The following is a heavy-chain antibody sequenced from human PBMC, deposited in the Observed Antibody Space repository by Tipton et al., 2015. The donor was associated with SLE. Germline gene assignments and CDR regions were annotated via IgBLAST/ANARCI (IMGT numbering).Heavy chain of an antibody. CDR2: INHSGST. D-gene: IGHD3-10*01. J-gene: IGHJ4*02. CDR1: GGSFSGYY. Sequence: TLSLTCAVYGGSFSGYYWNWIRQPPGKGLEWIGEINHSGSTNYNPSLKSRVTISVDTSKNQFSLKLSSVTAADTAVYYCASGYYGSGSPTVDYWGQGTLVTVSS. CDR3: ASGYYGSGSPTVDY. V-gene: IGHV4-34*01.